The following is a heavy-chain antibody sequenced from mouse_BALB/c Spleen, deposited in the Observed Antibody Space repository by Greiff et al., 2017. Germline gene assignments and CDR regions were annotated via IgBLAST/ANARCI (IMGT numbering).Heavy chain of an antibody. J-gene: IGHJ1*01. V-gene: IGHV2-6-7*01. D-gene: IGHD1-2*01. CDR3: ARQFITTEGWYFDV. Sequence: VQVVESGPGLVAPSQSLSITCTVSGFSLTGYGVNWVRQPPGKGLEWLGMIWGDGSTDYNSALKSRLSISKDNSKSQVFLKMNSLQTDDTARYYCARQFITTEGWYFDVWGAGTTVTVSS. CDR1: GFSLTGYG. CDR2: IWGDGST.